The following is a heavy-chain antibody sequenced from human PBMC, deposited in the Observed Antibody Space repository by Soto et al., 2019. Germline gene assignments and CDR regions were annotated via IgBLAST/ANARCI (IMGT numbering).Heavy chain of an antibody. J-gene: IGHJ4*02. D-gene: IGHD4-17*01. CDR1: GFTFSSYG. CDR3: ARDYGDYLLDY. V-gene: IGHV3-33*01. Sequence: QVQLVESGGGVVQPGRSLRLSCAASGFTFSSYGMHWVRQAPGKGLEWVAVIWYDGSNKYYADSVKGRFTISRDNSKNTLYLKMNSLRAEDTAVYYCARDYGDYLLDYWGQGTLVTVSS. CDR2: IWYDGSNK.